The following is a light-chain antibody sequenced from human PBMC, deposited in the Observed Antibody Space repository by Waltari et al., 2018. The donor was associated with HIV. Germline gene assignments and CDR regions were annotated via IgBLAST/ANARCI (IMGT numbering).Light chain of an antibody. CDR2: SNN. J-gene: IGLJ1*01. Sequence: QSVLTQPPSASGTPGQRVAISCSGSNSNIGSNTVNWYQQLPGTAPKLLIYSNNQRPSGVPDRFSGSKSGTSASLAISGLLSDDEADYYCAAWDDSLNAYVFGSATEVTVL. CDR1: NSNIGSNT. V-gene: IGLV1-44*01. CDR3: AAWDDSLNAYV.